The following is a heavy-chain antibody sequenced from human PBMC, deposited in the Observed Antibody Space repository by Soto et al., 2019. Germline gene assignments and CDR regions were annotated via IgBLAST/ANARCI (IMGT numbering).Heavy chain of an antibody. CDR3: AKGFLSGGYCANGVCYHFDY. Sequence: PGGSLRLSCAASGFTFSRYGMHWVRQAPGKGLEWVAVMSYDGNNKYYADSVKGRFTVSRDNSRNTQYLQMNSLKVEDTAVYFCAKGFLSGGYCANGVCYHFDYWGQGTLVTVSS. V-gene: IGHV3-30*18. CDR1: GFTFSRYG. CDR2: MSYDGNNK. D-gene: IGHD2-8*01. J-gene: IGHJ4*02.